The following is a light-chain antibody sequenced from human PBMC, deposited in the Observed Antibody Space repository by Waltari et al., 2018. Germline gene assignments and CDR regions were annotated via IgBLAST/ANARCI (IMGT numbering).Light chain of an antibody. CDR2: DTS. V-gene: IGKV3-11*01. CDR1: ESVSNY. J-gene: IGKJ4*01. CDR3: QQGVILPLT. Sequence: EIVLTQSPVTLSLAAGERATLSCRASESVSNYLAWYQQKPGQSPTLLIYDTSKSATGIPGRFGGSGYGTDFTLTINNLEAEDFALYYCQQGVILPLTFGGGTKLEIK.